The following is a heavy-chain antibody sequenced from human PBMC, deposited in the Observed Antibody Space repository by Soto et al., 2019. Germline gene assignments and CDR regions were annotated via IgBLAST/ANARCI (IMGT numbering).Heavy chain of an antibody. D-gene: IGHD6-6*01. J-gene: IGHJ6*02. CDR3: ARKLGWVAGGMDV. Sequence: EVQLVESGGGLVQPGGSLRLSCAASGFTFSSYDMHWVRQATGKGLEWVSAIGTAGDTYYPGSVKGRFTISRENAKNSLYLQMNSLRAGDTAVYYCARKLGWVAGGMDVWGQETTVTVSS. CDR2: IGTAGDT. V-gene: IGHV3-13*04. CDR1: GFTFSSYD.